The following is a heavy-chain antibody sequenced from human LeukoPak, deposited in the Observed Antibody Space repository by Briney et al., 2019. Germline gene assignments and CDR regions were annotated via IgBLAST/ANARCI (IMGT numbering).Heavy chain of an antibody. J-gene: IGHJ3*02. CDR2: IYHSGST. D-gene: IGHD2-15*01. Sequence: SETLSLTCAVSGGSISSGGYSWSWIRQPPGKGLEWIGYIYHSGSTYHNASLKSRVTISVDRSKNQFSLKLSSVTAADTAVYYCAREALGYCSGGRCGNAFDIWGQGTMVTVSS. CDR3: AREALGYCSGGRCGNAFDI. CDR1: GGSISSGGYS. V-gene: IGHV4-30-2*01.